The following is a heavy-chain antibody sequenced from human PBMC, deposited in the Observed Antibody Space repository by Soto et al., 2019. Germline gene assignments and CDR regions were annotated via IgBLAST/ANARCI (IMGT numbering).Heavy chain of an antibody. J-gene: IGHJ5*01. D-gene: IGHD3-10*01. CDR2: ISYDGGDF. V-gene: IGHV3-30*18. CDR1: GFAFSTYG. CDR3: AKDFGAWSDS. Sequence: LRLSCAASGFAFSTYGMHWVRQAPGKGLVWVALISYDGGDFYYADSVKGRFTISRDNSKHTLSLQMDSLRVEDTAVYYCAKDFGAWSDSWGQGTLVTVSS.